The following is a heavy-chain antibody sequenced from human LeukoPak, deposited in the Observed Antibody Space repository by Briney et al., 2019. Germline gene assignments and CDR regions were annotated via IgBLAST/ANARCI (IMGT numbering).Heavy chain of an antibody. D-gene: IGHD5-24*01. Sequence: PSETLSLTCALSGGSISSSYWWSWVRQLPGKGLEWIGEIYHSGSTNYNPSLKSRVTISVDKSKNQFSLKLSSVTAADTAVYYCARAGMAPNKGAFDIWGQGTMVTVSS. CDR3: ARAGMAPNKGAFDI. CDR1: GGSISSSYW. CDR2: IYHSGST. J-gene: IGHJ3*02. V-gene: IGHV4-4*02.